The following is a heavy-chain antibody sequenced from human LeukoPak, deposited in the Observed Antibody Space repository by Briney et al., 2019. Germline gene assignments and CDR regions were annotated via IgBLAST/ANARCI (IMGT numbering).Heavy chain of an antibody. V-gene: IGHV3-23*01. CDR3: AKSSNGYDFWSGYYPAVDYFDY. D-gene: IGHD3-3*01. Sequence: GGSPRLSCAASGFTFSSYAMSWVRQAPGKGLEWVSAISGSGGSTYYADSVKGRFTISRDNSKNTLYLQMNSLRAEDTAVYYCAKSSNGYDFWSGYYPAVDYFDYWGQGTLVTVSS. CDR2: ISGSGGST. J-gene: IGHJ4*02. CDR1: GFTFSSYA.